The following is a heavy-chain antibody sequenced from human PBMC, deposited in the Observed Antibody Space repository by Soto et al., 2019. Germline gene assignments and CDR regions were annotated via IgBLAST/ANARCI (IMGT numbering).Heavy chain of an antibody. V-gene: IGHV1-69*12. D-gene: IGHD3-22*01. Sequence: QVQLVQSGAEVKKPGSSVKVSCEASGGTFSSYGISWVRQAPGQGLEWMGGIIPMFGTVNYAQKFQGRVTITADESTSKAYMELSSLRSEDTAVFYCARDSYNYDRNNYYRAEGWYFDLWGRGTLVTVSS. J-gene: IGHJ2*01. CDR1: GGTFSSYG. CDR3: ARDSYNYDRNNYYRAEGWYFDL. CDR2: IIPMFGTV.